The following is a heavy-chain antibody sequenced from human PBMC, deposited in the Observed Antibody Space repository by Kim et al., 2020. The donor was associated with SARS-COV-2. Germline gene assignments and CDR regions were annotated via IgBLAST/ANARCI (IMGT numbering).Heavy chain of an antibody. V-gene: IGHV3-23*01. CDR3: AKDPYYDFWSGPPTTN. D-gene: IGHD3-3*01. Sequence: GGSLRLSCAASGFTFSSYAMSWVRQAPGKGLEWVSAISGSGGSTYYADSVKGRFTISRDNSKNTLYLQMNSLRAEDTAVYYCAKDPYYDFWSGPPTTNWGQGTLVTVSS. CDR2: ISGSGGST. CDR1: GFTFSSYA. J-gene: IGHJ4*02.